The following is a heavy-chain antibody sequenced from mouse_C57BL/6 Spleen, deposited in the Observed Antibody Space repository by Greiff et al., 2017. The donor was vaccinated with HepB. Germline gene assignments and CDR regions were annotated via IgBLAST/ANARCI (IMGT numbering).Heavy chain of an antibody. J-gene: IGHJ3*01. V-gene: IGHV1-63*01. CDR3: ARGISGYGFAY. CDR1: GYTFTNYW. CDR2: IYPGGGYT. D-gene: IGHD3-2*02. Sequence: LQESGAELVRPGTSVKMSCKASGYTFTNYWIGWAKQRPGHGLEWIGDIYPGGGYTNYNEKFKGKATLTADKSSSTAYMQFISLTSEDSAIYYCARGISGYGFAYWGQGTLFTVSA.